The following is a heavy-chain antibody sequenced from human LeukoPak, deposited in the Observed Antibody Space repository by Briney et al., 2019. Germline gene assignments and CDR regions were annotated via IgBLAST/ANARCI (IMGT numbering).Heavy chain of an antibody. D-gene: IGHD6-19*01. CDR2: ISSTIDTL. J-gene: IGHJ2*01. V-gene: IGHV3-48*01. CDR3: AKEPIAVAGDWYFDL. CDR1: GFTCGTYS. Sequence: GGSVRLSCAASGFTCGTYSMNWVRQAPGKGLEWVAYISSTIDTLYYADSVKGRFTISRDNSKNTLYLQMNSLRAEDTAVYYCAKEPIAVAGDWYFDLWGRGTLVTVSS.